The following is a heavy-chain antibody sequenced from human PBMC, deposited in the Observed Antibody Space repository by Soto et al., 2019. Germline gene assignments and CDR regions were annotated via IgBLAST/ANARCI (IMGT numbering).Heavy chain of an antibody. Sequence: GGSLRLSCAASGFTFSSYAMTWVRQAPGKRLAWVSAISGTGSNTFYADSVKGRFTISRDNSKNTLYLQMNSLRAEDTAVYYCAKDLDSTANPYYFDYWGQGTLVTVSS. J-gene: IGHJ4*02. V-gene: IGHV3-23*01. D-gene: IGHD4-4*01. CDR2: ISGTGSNT. CDR1: GFTFSSYA. CDR3: AKDLDSTANPYYFDY.